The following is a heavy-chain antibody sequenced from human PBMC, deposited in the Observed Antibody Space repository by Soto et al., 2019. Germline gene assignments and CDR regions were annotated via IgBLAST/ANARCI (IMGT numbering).Heavy chain of an antibody. CDR3: ARGIEGWYQGRYYYGMDV. D-gene: IGHD6-19*01. CDR2: IYYSGST. V-gene: IGHV4-61*01. Sequence: QVQLQESGPGLVKPSETLSLTCTVSGGSVSSGSYYWSWIRQPPGKGLEWIGYIYYSGSTNYNPPIKSRVTISVDTSKKQFSPKLSSVTAADTAVYYCARGIEGWYQGRYYYGMDVWGQGTTVTVSS. CDR1: GGSVSSGSYY. J-gene: IGHJ6*02.